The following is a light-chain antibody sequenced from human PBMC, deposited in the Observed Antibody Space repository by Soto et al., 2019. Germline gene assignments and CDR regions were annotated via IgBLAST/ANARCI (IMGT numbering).Light chain of an antibody. J-gene: IGKJ1*01. CDR3: QQHSTWPWT. V-gene: IGKV3-11*01. Sequence: EIVLTQSPATLSLSPGERTTLSCRASQSVSSYFAWYQQSPGQAPRLLIYDASNRATGIPARFSGSGSGTDFTLTISSLEPEDFAVYYCQQHSTWPWTFGQGTKVEI. CDR1: QSVSSY. CDR2: DAS.